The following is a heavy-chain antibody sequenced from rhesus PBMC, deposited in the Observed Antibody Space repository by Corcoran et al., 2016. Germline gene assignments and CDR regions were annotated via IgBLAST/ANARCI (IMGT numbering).Heavy chain of an antibody. Sequence: QLQLQESGPGLVKPSATLSVTCAVSGGSISSSYWRWIRQAPGKGLEWIGYIYGSGSSTNYNPSLKSRVTLSVDTSKNQLSLKLSSVTTADTAVYYCARDYYDSGTVGYWGQGVLVTVSS. CDR3: ARDYYDSGTVGY. V-gene: IGHV4-169*02. J-gene: IGHJ4*01. CDR2: IYGSGSST. CDR1: GGSISSSY. D-gene: IGHD3-28*01.